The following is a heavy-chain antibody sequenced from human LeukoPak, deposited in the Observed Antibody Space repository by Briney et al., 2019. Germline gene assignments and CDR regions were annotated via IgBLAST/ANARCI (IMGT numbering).Heavy chain of an antibody. V-gene: IGHV3-74*01. CDR2: INGDETST. Sequence: GGSQRLSCAASGFTFSSHWMHWARQAPGKGLVWVSRINGDETSTAYADSVKGRFTISRDNAKNTLYLQMNSLRADDTAVYHCVIVRTTVPNLFDYWGQGTLVTVSS. J-gene: IGHJ4*02. CDR1: GFTFSSHW. D-gene: IGHD4-17*01. CDR3: VIVRTTVPNLFDY.